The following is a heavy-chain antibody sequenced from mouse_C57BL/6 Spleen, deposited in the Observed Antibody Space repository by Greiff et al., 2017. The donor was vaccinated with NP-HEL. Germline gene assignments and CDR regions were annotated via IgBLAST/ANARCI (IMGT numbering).Heavy chain of an antibody. J-gene: IGHJ2*01. V-gene: IGHV1-26*01. D-gene: IGHD2-3*01. CDR2: INPNNGGT. Sequence: EVQLQQSGPELVKPGASVKISCKASGYTFTDYYMNWVKQSHGKSLEWIGDINPNNGGTSYNQKFKGKATLTVDTSSSTAYMELRSLTSEDSAVYYCARENYDGYPYDDWGQGTTLTVSS. CDR1: GYTFTDYY. CDR3: ARENYDGYPYDD.